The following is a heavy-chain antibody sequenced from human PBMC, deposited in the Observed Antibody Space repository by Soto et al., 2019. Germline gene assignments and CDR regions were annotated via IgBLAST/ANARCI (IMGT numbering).Heavy chain of an antibody. CDR3: ARMPYFNSGSFFDY. Sequence: DVQLVESGGGLIQPGGSLRLSCAASGFTVSSNYMSWVRQAAGKGLEWVAVISAGSITFYADSVKGRFTISRDNSNNSMYLQMNSLRAEDTAVYYCARMPYFNSGSFFDYWGQGTLVTVSS. D-gene: IGHD3-22*01. CDR2: ISAGSIT. J-gene: IGHJ4*02. CDR1: GFTVSSNY. V-gene: IGHV3-53*01.